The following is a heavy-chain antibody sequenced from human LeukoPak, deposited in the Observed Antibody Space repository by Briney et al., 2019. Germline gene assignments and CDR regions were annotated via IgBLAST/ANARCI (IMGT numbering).Heavy chain of an antibody. J-gene: IGHJ4*02. D-gene: IGHD6-13*01. V-gene: IGHV3-23*01. CDR2: ISDSGGAT. CDR1: GFTFSNYA. Sequence: GGSLRLSCAASGFTFSNYAMTWVRQVPGKGLQWVSLISDSGGATYYADSVRGRFTISRDNSKSTLYLQMNSLRAEDTAVYYCAKDLTYSSREFDYWGQGTLVTVSS. CDR3: AKDLTYSSREFDY.